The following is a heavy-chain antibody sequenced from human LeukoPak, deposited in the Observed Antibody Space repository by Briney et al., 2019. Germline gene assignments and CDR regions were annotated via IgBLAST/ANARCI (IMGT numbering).Heavy chain of an antibody. CDR1: GGSIRSSDW. D-gene: IGHD3-10*01. Sequence: SETLSLTCAVSGGSIRSSDWWSWVRQPPGKRLEWIGDIYHSGTTNYNPSLKSRVTISVDKSKNQFSLRLSSVTAADTAVYYCARAAAWFGESWGQGTLVTVSS. CDR2: IYHSGTT. J-gene: IGHJ4*02. CDR3: ARAAAWFGES. V-gene: IGHV4-4*02.